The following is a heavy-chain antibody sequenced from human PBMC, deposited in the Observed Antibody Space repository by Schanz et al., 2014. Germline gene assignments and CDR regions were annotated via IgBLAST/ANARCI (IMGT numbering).Heavy chain of an antibody. CDR3: ARGDISGYNGGLMDT. J-gene: IGHJ5*02. CDR1: GFTVSKNY. D-gene: IGHD5-12*01. Sequence: VQLVESGGGLVQPGGSLRLSCAASGFTVSKNYMSWVRQAPGKGLEWIGEIYHSGRTNYDPSLKSRVTISMDNSNNQLSLKVSSVTAADTAIYYCARGDISGYNGGLMDTWGQGTLVTVSS. CDR2: IYHSGRT. V-gene: IGHV4-4*02.